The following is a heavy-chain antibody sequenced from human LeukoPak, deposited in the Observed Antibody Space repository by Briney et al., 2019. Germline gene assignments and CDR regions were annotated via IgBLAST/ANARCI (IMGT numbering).Heavy chain of an antibody. J-gene: IGHJ4*02. CDR3: ARDSVGATNYFDY. D-gene: IGHD1-26*01. Sequence: HPGGSLRLSCAASGLIFSSYGMHWVRQAPGKGLEWVAVISHNVDSVKGRFTISRDNSKNTLYLQMNSLRAEDTAVYYCARDSVGATNYFDYWGQGTLVTVSS. V-gene: IGHV3-30*03. CDR1: GLIFSSYG. CDR2: IS.